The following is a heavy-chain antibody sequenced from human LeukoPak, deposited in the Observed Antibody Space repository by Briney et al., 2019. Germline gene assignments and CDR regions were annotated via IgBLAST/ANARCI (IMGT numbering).Heavy chain of an antibody. J-gene: IGHJ4*02. CDR3: AILEYYYDSSGYYPSFVY. D-gene: IGHD3-22*01. CDR1: GYTLTELS. CDR2: FDPGDGET. V-gene: IGHV1-24*01. Sequence: ASVKVSCKVSGYTLTELSMHWVRQAPGKGLEWMGGFDPGDGETIYAQKFQGRVTMTEDTSTDTAYMELSSLRSEDTAVYYCAILEYYYDSSGYYPSFVYWGQGTLVTVSS.